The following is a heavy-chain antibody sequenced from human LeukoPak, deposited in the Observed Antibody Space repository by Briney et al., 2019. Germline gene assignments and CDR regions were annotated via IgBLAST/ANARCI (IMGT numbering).Heavy chain of an antibody. V-gene: IGHV3-74*01. D-gene: IGHD3-22*01. CDR2: IKSDGRT. CDR3: ARAPSEIGGYYPEYFRH. Sequence: GGSLRLSSAASGFTLSSYWMHWVRQAPGKGLVWVSRIKSDGRTNYADSVKGRFTISRDNAKNTVSLQMNSLRAEDTGVYYCARAPSEIGGYYPEYFRHWGQGTLVIVSS. CDR1: GFTLSSYW. J-gene: IGHJ1*01.